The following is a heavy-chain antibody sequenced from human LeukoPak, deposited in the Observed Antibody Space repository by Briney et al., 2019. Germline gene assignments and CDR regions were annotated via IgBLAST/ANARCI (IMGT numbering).Heavy chain of an antibody. Sequence: GASVKVSCKASGYAFTSYAMHWVRQAPGQRLEWMGWSNAGNGNTKYSQEFQGRVTITRDTSASTAYMELSSLRSEDTAVYYCARDRPDRRSNRYNWFDPWGQGTLVTVSS. V-gene: IGHV1-3*02. D-gene: IGHD1-14*01. CDR1: GYAFTSYA. CDR2: SNAGNGNT. J-gene: IGHJ5*02. CDR3: ARDRPDRRSNRYNWFDP.